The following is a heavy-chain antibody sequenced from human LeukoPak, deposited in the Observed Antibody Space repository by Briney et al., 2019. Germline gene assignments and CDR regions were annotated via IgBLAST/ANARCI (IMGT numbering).Heavy chain of an antibody. CDR1: GNTFTSYY. J-gene: IGHJ4*02. CDR3: ARRSGIAAAGTAFDY. D-gene: IGHD6-13*01. Sequence: ASVKVSCKASGNTFTSYYMHWVRQAPGQGLEWMGIINPSGGSTSYAQKFQGRVTMTRDTSTSTVYMELSSLRSEDTAVYYCARRSGIAAAGTAFDYWGQGTLVTVSS. V-gene: IGHV1-46*01. CDR2: INPSGGST.